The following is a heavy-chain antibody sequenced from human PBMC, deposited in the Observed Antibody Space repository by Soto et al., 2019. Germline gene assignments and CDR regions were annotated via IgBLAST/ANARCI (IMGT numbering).Heavy chain of an antibody. J-gene: IGHJ5*02. CDR2: IIPIFGTA. V-gene: IGHV1-69*05. CDR3: ARETPPLASSSWNGGAPGWFDP. D-gene: IGHD6-13*01. CDR1: GYTFTGYY. Sequence: SVKVSCKASGYTFTGYYMHWARQAPGQGLEWMGGIIPIFGTANYAQKFKGRVTITTDESTSTAYMELSSLRSEDTAVYYCARETPPLASSSWNGGAPGWFDPWGEGTLVSVAS.